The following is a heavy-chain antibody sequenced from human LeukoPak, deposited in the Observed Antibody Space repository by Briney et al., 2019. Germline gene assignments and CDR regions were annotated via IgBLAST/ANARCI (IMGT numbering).Heavy chain of an antibody. Sequence: GGSLRLSCAASGFTFSSYAMNWVRQAPGKGLEWVSAISGSGGSTYYADSVKGRFTISRDNSKNTLYLQMNSLRAEDTAVYYCARDGEAYCSSTSCPYYFDYWGQGTLVTVSS. V-gene: IGHV3-23*01. CDR2: ISGSGGST. J-gene: IGHJ4*02. D-gene: IGHD2-2*01. CDR1: GFTFSSYA. CDR3: ARDGEAYCSSTSCPYYFDY.